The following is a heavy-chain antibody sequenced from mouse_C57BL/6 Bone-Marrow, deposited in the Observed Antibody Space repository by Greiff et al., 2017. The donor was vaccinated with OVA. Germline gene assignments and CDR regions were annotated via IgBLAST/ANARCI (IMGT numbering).Heavy chain of an antibody. CDR3: TTGDYCGPWFAY. D-gene: IGHD1-1*01. J-gene: IGHJ3*01. Sequence: VQLKQSGAELVRPGASVKLSCTASGFNIKDDYMHWVKQRPEQGLEWIGWIDPENGDTEYASKFQGKGTITADTSSNTAYLQLSSLTSADTAVYYCTTGDYCGPWFAYWGQGTLVTVSA. CDR2: IDPENGDT. CDR1: GFNIKDDY. V-gene: IGHV14-4*01.